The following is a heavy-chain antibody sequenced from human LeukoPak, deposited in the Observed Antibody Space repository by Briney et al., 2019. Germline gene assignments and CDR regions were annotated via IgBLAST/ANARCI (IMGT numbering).Heavy chain of an antibody. Sequence: ASVTVSCKASGYTFTGYYMHWVRQAPGQGLEWMGWINPNSGGTNYAQKFQGRVTMTRDTSISTAYMELSRLRSDDTAVYYCARDLYYYDSSGYVDYWGQGTLVTVSS. V-gene: IGHV1-2*02. D-gene: IGHD3-22*01. CDR1: GYTFTGYY. J-gene: IGHJ4*02. CDR2: INPNSGGT. CDR3: ARDLYYYDSSGYVDY.